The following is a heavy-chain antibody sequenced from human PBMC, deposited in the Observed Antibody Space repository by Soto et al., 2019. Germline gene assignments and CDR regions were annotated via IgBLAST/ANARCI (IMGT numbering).Heavy chain of an antibody. V-gene: IGHV1-3*01. D-gene: IGHD6-19*01. Sequence: XSVKVSCKASGYTFTSYAMHWVRQAPGQRLEWMGWINAGNGNTKYSQKFQGRVTITRDTSASTAYMELSSLRSEDTAVYYCARDHLDSGGLRVDYWGQGNLVTVSS. CDR2: INAGNGNT. CDR3: ARDHLDSGGLRVDY. J-gene: IGHJ4*02. CDR1: GYTFTSYA.